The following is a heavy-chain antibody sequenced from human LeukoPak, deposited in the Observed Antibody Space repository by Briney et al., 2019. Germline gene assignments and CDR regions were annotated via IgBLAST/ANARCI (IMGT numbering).Heavy chain of an antibody. CDR2: ISSSGSTI. D-gene: IGHD4-17*01. J-gene: IGHJ4*02. CDR1: GFTFSSYE. Sequence: GGSLRLSCAASGFTFSSYEMNWVRQAPGKGLEWVSYISSSGSTIYYADSVKGRFTISGDNAKNSLYLQMNSLRAEDTAVYYCARASYGDVDYWGQGTLVTVSS. CDR3: ARASYGDVDY. V-gene: IGHV3-48*03.